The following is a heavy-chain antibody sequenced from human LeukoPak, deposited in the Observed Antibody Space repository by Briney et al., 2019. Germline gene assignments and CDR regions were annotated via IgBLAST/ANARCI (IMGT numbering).Heavy chain of an antibody. CDR2: ITSSGGST. CDR1: GFTFSSSI. CDR3: AKDADAVLAPDY. Sequence: GGSLRLSWAASGFTFSSSIMNWVRQAPGKGLEWVSTITSSGGSTYYADSVKGRFTISRDNSKNTLFLQMNSLRAEDTAVYYCAKDADAVLAPDYWGQGTLVTVSS. V-gene: IGHV3-23*01. J-gene: IGHJ4*02. D-gene: IGHD3-3*02.